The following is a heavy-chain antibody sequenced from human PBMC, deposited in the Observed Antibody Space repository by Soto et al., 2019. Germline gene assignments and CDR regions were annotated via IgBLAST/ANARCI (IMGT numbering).Heavy chain of an antibody. CDR2: INPSGGST. D-gene: IGHD2-15*01. V-gene: IGHV1-46*03. CDR1: GYTFTSYY. Sequence: ASVKVSCKASGYTFTSYYMHWVRQAPGQGLEWLGIINPSGGSTSYAQKFQGRVTMTRDTSTSTVYMELSSLRSEDTAVYYCARSCSGGSCSHDAFDIWGQGTMVT. J-gene: IGHJ3*02. CDR3: ARSCSGGSCSHDAFDI.